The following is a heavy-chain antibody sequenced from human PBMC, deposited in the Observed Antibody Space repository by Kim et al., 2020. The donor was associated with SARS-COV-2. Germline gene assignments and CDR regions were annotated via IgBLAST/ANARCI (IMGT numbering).Heavy chain of an antibody. CDR3: ASEEMGASEKKGTSYHHWYAMDV. D-gene: IGHD6-13*01. CDR1: GGTFTTFA. V-gene: IGHV1-69*13. J-gene: IGHJ6*02. CDR2: VVPMFNVA. Sequence: SVKVSCKASGGTFTTFAISWLRQAPGQRLEWMGGVVPMFNVANYAQKFQGRVTISADASATTAYMEMNRLTSDDTAVYYCASEEMGASEKKGTSYHHWYAMDVWGHGTTVTVSS.